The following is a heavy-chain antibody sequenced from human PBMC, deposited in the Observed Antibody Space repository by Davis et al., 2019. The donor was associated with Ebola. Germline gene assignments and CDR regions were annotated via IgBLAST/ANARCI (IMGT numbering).Heavy chain of an antibody. CDR3: ARGWLRGAFDI. CDR2: TYYSSKWYD. J-gene: IGHJ3*02. CDR1: GDSVSSNSAP. Sequence: PSETLSLTCAISGDSVSSNSAPWNWIRQSPSRGLEWLGRTYYSSKWYDGYAESVKSRINISPDTAKNQFSLQLNSLTPEDTAVYYCARGWLRGAFDIWGQGTMVTVSP. D-gene: IGHD5-24*01. V-gene: IGHV6-1*01.